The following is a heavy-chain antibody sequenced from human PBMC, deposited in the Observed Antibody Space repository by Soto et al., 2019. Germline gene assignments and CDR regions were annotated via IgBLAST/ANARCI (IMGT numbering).Heavy chain of an antibody. CDR3: ASERYDILTGYYTDYYYYYGMDV. V-gene: IGHV1-3*01. CDR2: LNGGTGQT. CDR1: GYTFSTYA. J-gene: IGHJ6*02. D-gene: IGHD3-9*01. Sequence: ASVKVSCKASGYTFSTYAMHWVRQAPGQSLEWMGWLNGGTGQTRYSQKFQDRVIITRDTSASTGYMELSSLTSEDTAVYYCASERYDILTGYYTDYYYYYGMDVWGQGTTVTVSS.